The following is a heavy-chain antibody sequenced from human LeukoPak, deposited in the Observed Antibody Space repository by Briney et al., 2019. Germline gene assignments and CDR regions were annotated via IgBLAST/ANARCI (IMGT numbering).Heavy chain of an antibody. V-gene: IGHV3-21*06. Sequence: GRSLRLSCAASGFSFSSYTMNWVRQAPGKGLEWVSSISSSGNYIYYADSAKGRFTISRDNAKSSLYLQMNSLRAEDTAVYYCARDPWGAAAFDIWGQGTMVTVSS. CDR3: ARDPWGAAAFDI. CDR1: GFSFSSYT. J-gene: IGHJ3*02. D-gene: IGHD3-16*01. CDR2: ISSSGNYI.